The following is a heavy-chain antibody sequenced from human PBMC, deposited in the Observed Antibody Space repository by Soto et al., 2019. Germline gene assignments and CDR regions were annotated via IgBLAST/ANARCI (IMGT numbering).Heavy chain of an antibody. V-gene: IGHV1-69*01. CDR2: IIPIVGTA. Sequence: QVQLVQSGAEVKKPGSSVKVSCKASGGTFSSYAISWVRQAPGQGLEWMGGIIPIVGTANYAQKFQGRVKSTADESTSTAYMELSSLRSEDTGVYYCARGADIVVVPAAMEHYYYYGMDVWGQGTTVTVSS. D-gene: IGHD2-2*01. CDR1: GGTFSSYA. CDR3: ARGADIVVVPAAMEHYYYYGMDV. J-gene: IGHJ6*02.